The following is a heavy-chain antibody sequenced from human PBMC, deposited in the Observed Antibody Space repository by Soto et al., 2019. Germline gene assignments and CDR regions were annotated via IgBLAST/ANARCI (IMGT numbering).Heavy chain of an antibody. Sequence: EVQLVESGGTVVRPGGSLRLSCEASGFTFDDYGMSWVRQAPGKGLEWVAGINWHGTSTGYADSVKARFTISRDNAKNSLYLQMNRLPAGDTAFFYCARGATSGWINYFDFWGQGTLVTVSS. CDR1: GFTFDDYG. CDR3: ARGATSGWINYFDF. CDR2: INWHGTST. V-gene: IGHV3-20*04. D-gene: IGHD6-19*01. J-gene: IGHJ4*02.